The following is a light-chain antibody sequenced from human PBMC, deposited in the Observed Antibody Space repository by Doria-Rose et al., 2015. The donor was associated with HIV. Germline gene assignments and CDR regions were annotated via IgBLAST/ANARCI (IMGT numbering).Light chain of an antibody. Sequence: IVLTQSPGTLSLSPADSATLSRRASQSFSSTYLAWYQQKPGQAPSLLIYDGSTRATGIPDRFSASGSGTDFTLTINRLEPEDVALYYCHQYGTSWTFGQGTKVEI. CDR3: HQYGTSWT. J-gene: IGKJ1*01. CDR1: QSFSSTY. CDR2: DGS. V-gene: IGKV3-20*01.